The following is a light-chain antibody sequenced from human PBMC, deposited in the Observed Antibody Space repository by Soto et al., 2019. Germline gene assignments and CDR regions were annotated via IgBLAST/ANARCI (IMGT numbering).Light chain of an antibody. Sequence: DIQMTQSPSSLSASVGDRVTITCRASQSIRSSLNWYQHKPGIAPQLLIYAASTLQSGVPSRFSGSGSGTEFTLTITSLQPEDFATYFCQQSYTTPYTFGQGTKVEI. CDR1: QSIRSS. CDR3: QQSYTTPYT. V-gene: IGKV1-39*01. CDR2: AAS. J-gene: IGKJ2*01.